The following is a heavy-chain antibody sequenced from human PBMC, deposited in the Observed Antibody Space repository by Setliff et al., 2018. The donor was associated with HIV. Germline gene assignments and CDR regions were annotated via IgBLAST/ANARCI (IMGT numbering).Heavy chain of an antibody. J-gene: IGHJ3*02. CDR3: ARYALAVPGYHNAFDI. V-gene: IGHV3-74*01. CDR1: GFTFSTYW. D-gene: IGHD6-19*01. Sequence: PGGSLRLSCAASGFTFSTYWMHWVRQAPGKGLVWVSRINSDESRTTYADSVKGRFTISRDNAKNTLYLQMNSLRAEDTAVYYCARYALAVPGYHNAFDIWGQGTMVTVSS. CDR2: INSDESRT.